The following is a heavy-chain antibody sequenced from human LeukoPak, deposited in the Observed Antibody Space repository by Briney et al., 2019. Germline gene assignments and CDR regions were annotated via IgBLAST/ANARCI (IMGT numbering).Heavy chain of an antibody. D-gene: IGHD5-12*01. J-gene: IGHJ3*02. Sequence: SETLSLTCTVSGGSISSYYWSWIRQPPGKGLEWIGYIYYSGSTNYNPSLKSRVTISVDTPKNQFSLKLSSVTAADTAVYYCAREMGWLDAFDIWGQGTMVTVSS. CDR2: IYYSGST. V-gene: IGHV4-59*01. CDR3: AREMGWLDAFDI. CDR1: GGSISSYY.